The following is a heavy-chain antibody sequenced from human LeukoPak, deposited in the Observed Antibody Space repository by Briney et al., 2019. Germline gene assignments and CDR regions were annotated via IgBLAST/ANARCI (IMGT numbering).Heavy chain of an antibody. D-gene: IGHD3-16*01. V-gene: IGHV3-48*04. CDR1: GFTFSSYA. Sequence: PGGSLRLSCAASGFTFSSYAMSWVRQAPGKGLEWVSYISPRSGTIYYAESVKGRFTVSRDDAKNSLYLQTNSLRADDTAVYYCARLRIFDYWGQGTLVTVSS. CDR3: ARLRIFDY. CDR2: ISPRSGTI. J-gene: IGHJ4*02.